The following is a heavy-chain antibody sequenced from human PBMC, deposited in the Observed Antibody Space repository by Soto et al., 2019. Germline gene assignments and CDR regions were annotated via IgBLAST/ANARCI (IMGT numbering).Heavy chain of an antibody. CDR3: ARDGDIVVVVAATGHYYGMDV. D-gene: IGHD2-15*01. V-gene: IGHV3-33*01. J-gene: IGHJ6*02. Sequence: QVQLVESGGGVVQPGRSLRLSCAASGFTFSSYGMHWVRQAPGKGLEWVAVIWYDGSNKYYADSVKGRFTISRDNSTNTLYLQMNSLRAEDTAVYYCARDGDIVVVVAATGHYYGMDVWGQGTTVTVSS. CDR1: GFTFSSYG. CDR2: IWYDGSNK.